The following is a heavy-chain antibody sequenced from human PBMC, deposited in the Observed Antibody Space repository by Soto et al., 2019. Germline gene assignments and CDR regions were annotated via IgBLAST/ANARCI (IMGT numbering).Heavy chain of an antibody. Sequence: EVQLVESGGGLVQPGGSLRLSCAASGFTFSSYSMNWVRQTPGKGLEGVSYISSCGITIYYADTVKSRFTVYRDNAKDSLYLQMNSLRAEDTTVYYCARNLYCSGGSCPWGYWGQGTLVTVSS. V-gene: IGHV3-48*01. D-gene: IGHD2-15*01. CDR1: GFTFSSYS. J-gene: IGHJ4*02. CDR2: ISSCGITI. CDR3: ARNLYCSGGSCPWGY.